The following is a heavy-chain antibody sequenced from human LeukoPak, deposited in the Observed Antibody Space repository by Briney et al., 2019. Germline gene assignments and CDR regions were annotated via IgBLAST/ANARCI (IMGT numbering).Heavy chain of an antibody. Sequence: PGGSLRLSCVASGFTFTRYCMSWVRQAPGKGLEWVANIKQDGSETHYVDSVKGRFTISRDNATNSVYLQMNSLSDDDTAVYFCARDGDYIMPPFDYWGQGILVTVSS. CDR2: IKQDGSET. V-gene: IGHV3-7*01. CDR3: ARDGDYIMPPFDY. J-gene: IGHJ4*02. D-gene: IGHD4-17*01. CDR1: GFTFTRYC.